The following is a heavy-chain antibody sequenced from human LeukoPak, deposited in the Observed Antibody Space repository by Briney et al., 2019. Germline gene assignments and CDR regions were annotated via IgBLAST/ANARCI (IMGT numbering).Heavy chain of an antibody. CDR1: GGSISSGDYY. J-gene: IGHJ5*02. Sequence: SQTLSLTCTVSGGSISSGDYYWSWIRQPPGKGLEWIGYIYYSGSTYYNPSLKSLVTISVDTSKNQFSLKLSSVTAADTAVYYCARVGIKAPFDPWGQGTLVTVSS. CDR2: IYYSGST. V-gene: IGHV4-30-4*08. CDR3: ARVGIKAPFDP. D-gene: IGHD3-3*02.